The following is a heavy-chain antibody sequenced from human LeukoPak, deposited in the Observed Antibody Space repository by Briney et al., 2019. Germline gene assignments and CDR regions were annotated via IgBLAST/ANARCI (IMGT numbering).Heavy chain of an antibody. D-gene: IGHD5/OR15-5a*01. CDR3: AREVSSYYYYMDV. CDR2: IKQDGSEK. J-gene: IGHJ6*03. Sequence: GGSLRLSCAASGFTFSSYWMSWVRQAPGKGLEWVANIKQDGSEKYYVDSVKGRFTISRDNAKNSLYPQMNSLRAEDTAVYYCAREVSSYYYYMDVWGKGTTVTISS. CDR1: GFTFSSYW. V-gene: IGHV3-7*01.